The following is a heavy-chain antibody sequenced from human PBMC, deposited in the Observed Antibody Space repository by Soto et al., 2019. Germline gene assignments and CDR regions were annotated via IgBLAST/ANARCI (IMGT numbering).Heavy chain of an antibody. CDR2: ISYDETNK. Sequence: QVQLVESGGGVVQPGRSLRLSCAASGFTFSTYGMHWVRQAPGKGLEWVAVISYDETNKYYADSVKGRFTISRDNSKNTLYMEMGSLRAEDTSIYYCAKRSGYDFDSWGQGTLVTVSS. J-gene: IGHJ4*02. D-gene: IGHD3-3*01. CDR1: GFTFSTYG. V-gene: IGHV3-30*18. CDR3: AKRSGYDFDS.